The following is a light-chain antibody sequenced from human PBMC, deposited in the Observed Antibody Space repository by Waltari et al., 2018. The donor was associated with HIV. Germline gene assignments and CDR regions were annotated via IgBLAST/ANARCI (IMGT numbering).Light chain of an antibody. J-gene: IGLJ2*01. V-gene: IGLV10-54*04. Sequence: QAGLTQPPSASKGMRKTATPTCTGNNTNIDNQGPTSLQQHQGHPPKLLSYRDNKRPSGISERFSASRSGNTASLTITGVQPEDEADYFCATWDISLSAVVFGGGTTLTVL. CDR3: ATWDISLSAVV. CDR2: RDN. CDR1: NTNIDNQG.